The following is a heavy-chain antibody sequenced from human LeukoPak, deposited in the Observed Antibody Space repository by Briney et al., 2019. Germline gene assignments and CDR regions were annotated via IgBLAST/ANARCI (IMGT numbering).Heavy chain of an antibody. D-gene: IGHD6-19*01. J-gene: IGHJ4*02. CDR1: GDSISTSNSY. Sequence: SETLSLTCTVSGDSISTSNSYWGWIRQPPGKGLEWIGNIYYSGSTYYNPSLKSRVTISVDTSKNQFSLKLSSVTAADTAVYYCARSGREYSSGWLTWGQGTLVTVSS. CDR2: IYYSGST. CDR3: ARSGREYSSGWLT. V-gene: IGHV4-39*07.